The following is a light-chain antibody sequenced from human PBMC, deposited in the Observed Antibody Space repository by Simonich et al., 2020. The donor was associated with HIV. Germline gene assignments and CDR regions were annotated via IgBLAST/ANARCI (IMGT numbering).Light chain of an antibody. CDR2: DVS. V-gene: IGLV2-14*03. CDR1: SSDVGGYNY. J-gene: IGLJ2*01. CDR3: SSYTSSSTLV. Sequence: QSALTQPPSASGSPGQSVTISCTETSSDVGGYNYVSWYQQHPGKAPKLMIYDVSNRPSGVSNRCSGYKSGNTASLTISGLQAEDEADYYCSSYTSSSTLVFGGGTKLTVL.